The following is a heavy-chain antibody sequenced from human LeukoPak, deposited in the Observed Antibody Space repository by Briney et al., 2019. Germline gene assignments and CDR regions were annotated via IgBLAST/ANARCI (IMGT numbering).Heavy chain of an antibody. D-gene: IGHD6-13*01. V-gene: IGHV3-23*01. Sequence: PGGSLRLSCAAAGFTFNNYAMGWVRQAPGKGLEWVSSISDNGDSTYYADSVKGRFTISRDNSKNTLYLQMDSLRAEDTAIYYCAKGPLEGYSNSWRGDYWGQGTLVTVSS. CDR3: AKGPLEGYSNSWRGDY. J-gene: IGHJ4*02. CDR2: ISDNGDST. CDR1: GFTFNNYA.